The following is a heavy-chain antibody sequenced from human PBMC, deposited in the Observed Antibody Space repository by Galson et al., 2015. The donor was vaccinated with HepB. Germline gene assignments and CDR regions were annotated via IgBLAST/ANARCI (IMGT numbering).Heavy chain of an antibody. Sequence: SVKVSCKASGGTFSSYTISWVRQAPGQGLEWMGRIIPILGIANYAQKFQGRVTITADKSTSTAYMELSSLRSEDTAVYYCARGVRKGFSPFDYWGQGTLVTVSS. D-gene: IGHD3-10*01. CDR1: GGTFSSYT. CDR3: ARGVRKGFSPFDY. CDR2: IIPILGIA. V-gene: IGHV1-69*02. J-gene: IGHJ4*02.